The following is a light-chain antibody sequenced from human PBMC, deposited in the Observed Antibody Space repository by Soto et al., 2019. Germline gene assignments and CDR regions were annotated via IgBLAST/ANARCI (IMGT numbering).Light chain of an antibody. V-gene: IGLV2-14*01. CDR2: EVS. CDR3: SSYTSSSTVV. Sequence: QSVLTQPASVSGSPGQSITISCTGTSSDVGGYNYVSWYQQHPGKVPKLMIYEVSNRPPGVSHRFSGSKSGNTASLSISGLQAEDEADYYCSSYTSSSTVVFGGGTKLTVL. J-gene: IGLJ2*01. CDR1: SSDVGGYNY.